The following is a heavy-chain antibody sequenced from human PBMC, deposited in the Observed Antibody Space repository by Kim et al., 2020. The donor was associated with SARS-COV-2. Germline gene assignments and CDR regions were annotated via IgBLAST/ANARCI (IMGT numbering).Heavy chain of an antibody. CDR3: AREDSSGWSRVDY. Sequence: GGSLRLSCAASGFTFSSYEMNWVCQAPGKGLEWVSYISSSGSTIYYADSVKGRFTISRDNAKNSLYLQMNSLRAEDTAVYYCAREDSSGWSRVDYWGQGTLVTVSS. CDR2: ISSSGSTI. CDR1: GFTFSSYE. J-gene: IGHJ4*02. V-gene: IGHV3-48*03. D-gene: IGHD6-19*01.